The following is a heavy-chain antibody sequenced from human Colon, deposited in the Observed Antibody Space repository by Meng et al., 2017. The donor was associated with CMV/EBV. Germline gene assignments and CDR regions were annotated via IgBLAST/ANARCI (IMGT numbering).Heavy chain of an antibody. CDR2: INSYAYNI. CDR1: GVTFGSYT. CDR3: VREVRRSWFDP. V-gene: IGHV3-21*01. D-gene: IGHD3-10*01. Sequence: SCEVSGVTFGSYTMSCGRPAPGKGLKWVASINSYAYNIGYADSVKGRFTISRDNAKNSLYLQMNSLGAEDTAVYFCVREVRRSWFDPWGQGTLVTVSS. J-gene: IGHJ5*02.